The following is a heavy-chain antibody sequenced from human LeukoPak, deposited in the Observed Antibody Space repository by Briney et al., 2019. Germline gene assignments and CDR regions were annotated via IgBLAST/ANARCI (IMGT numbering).Heavy chain of an antibody. CDR2: IYSSGST. V-gene: IGHV3-53*01. CDR3: AGGTRDGYNSLDY. J-gene: IGHJ4*02. CDR1: GFTVSSNY. D-gene: IGHD5-24*01. Sequence: GGSLRLSCAASGFTVSSNYMSWVRQPPGKGLEWVSVIYSSGSTYYADSVKGRFTISRDNSKNTLFLQMNSLRAEDTAVYYCAGGTRDGYNSLDYWGQGTLVTVSS.